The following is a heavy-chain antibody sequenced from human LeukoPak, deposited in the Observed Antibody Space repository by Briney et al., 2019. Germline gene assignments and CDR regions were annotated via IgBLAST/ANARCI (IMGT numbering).Heavy chain of an antibody. CDR1: GGSISSGSYY. Sequence: SETLSLTCTVSGGSISSGSYYWSWIRQPAGKGLEWIGRIYTSGSTNYNPSLKSRVTISLDTSKNQFSLKLTSVTATDTAVYYCARLGGSDYSERSGYYPFDFWGQGTLVTVSS. CDR3: ARLGGSDYSERSGYYPFDF. D-gene: IGHD3-22*01. J-gene: IGHJ4*02. V-gene: IGHV4-61*02. CDR2: IYTSGST.